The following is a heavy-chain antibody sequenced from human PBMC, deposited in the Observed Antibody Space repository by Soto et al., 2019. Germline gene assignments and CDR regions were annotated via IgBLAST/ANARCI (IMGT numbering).Heavy chain of an antibody. CDR2: ISSSGDSS. D-gene: IGHD2-21*02. V-gene: IGHV3-23*01. CDR3: ASGGCGGDCYSHYYYGMDV. Sequence: SLRLSCVGSGITFSTYAMNWVRQAPGKGLEWVSGISSSGDSSHYADSVKGRFTISRDNSKNTLYLQMNSLRAEDTAVYYCASGGCGGDCYSHYYYGMDVWGQGTTVTVSS. CDR1: GITFSTYA. J-gene: IGHJ6*02.